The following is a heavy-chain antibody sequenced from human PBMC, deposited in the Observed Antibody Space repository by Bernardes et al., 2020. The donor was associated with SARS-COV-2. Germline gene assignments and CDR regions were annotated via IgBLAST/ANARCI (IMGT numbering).Heavy chain of an antibody. J-gene: IGHJ4*02. V-gene: IGHV3-74*01. CDR3: ARGNYYDSSGYYGC. CDR2: INTDGSST. D-gene: IGHD3-22*01. Sequence: GGSLRLSCAASGFTFSDYWMYWVRQAPGKGLVWVSRINTDGSSTSYADSVKGRFTISRDNAKNTLYLQMNSLRAEDTAVYYCARGNYYDSSGYYGCWGQGTLVTVSS. CDR1: GFTFSDYW.